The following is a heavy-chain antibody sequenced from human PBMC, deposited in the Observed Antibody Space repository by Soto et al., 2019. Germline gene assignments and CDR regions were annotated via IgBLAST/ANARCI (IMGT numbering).Heavy chain of an antibody. CDR2: ISSSGSTI. J-gene: IGHJ2*01. V-gene: IGHV3-11*01. Sequence: PGGSLRLSCAASGFTFSDYYMSWIRQAPGKGLEWVSYISSSGSTIYYADSVKGRFTISRDNAKNSLYLQMNSLRAEDTAVYYCARAVHGYNKAKGYWYFDLWGRGTLVTVSS. CDR1: GFTFSDYY. D-gene: IGHD5-12*01. CDR3: ARAVHGYNKAKGYWYFDL.